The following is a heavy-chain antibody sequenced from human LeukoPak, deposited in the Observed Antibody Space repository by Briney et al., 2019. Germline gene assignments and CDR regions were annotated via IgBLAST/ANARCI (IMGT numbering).Heavy chain of an antibody. CDR3: ARGHYVWGAFDY. D-gene: IGHD3-16*01. CDR1: GGSISSSSYY. CDR2: IYYSGST. V-gene: IGHV4-39*07. J-gene: IGHJ4*02. Sequence: SETLSLTRTVSGGSISSSSYYWGWICQPPGKGLEWIGSIYYSGSTYYNPSLKSRVTISVDTSKNQFSLKLSSVTAADTAVYYCARGHYVWGAFDYWGQGTLVTVSS.